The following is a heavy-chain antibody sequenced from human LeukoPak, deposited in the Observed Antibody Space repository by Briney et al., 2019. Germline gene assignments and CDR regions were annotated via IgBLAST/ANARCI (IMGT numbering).Heavy chain of an antibody. D-gene: IGHD1-26*01. CDR2: IKQDGREI. CDR1: GFTLSSYW. CDR3: ARDKQVGATYFDY. J-gene: IGHJ4*02. Sequence: GGTLRLSCAASGFTLSSYWMSWVRQAPGQGREWVANIKQDGREIYYVDSVKGRFTISRDNAKNSLYLQMNNLRAEDTAVYYCARDKQVGATYFDYWGQGTLVTVSS. V-gene: IGHV3-7*01.